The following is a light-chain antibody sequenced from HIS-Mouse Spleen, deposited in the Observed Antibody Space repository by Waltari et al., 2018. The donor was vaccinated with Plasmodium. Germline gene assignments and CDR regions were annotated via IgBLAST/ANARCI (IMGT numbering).Light chain of an antibody. CDR2: QDS. CDR1: KLGDQY. J-gene: IGLJ2*01. CDR3: QAWDSSTVV. V-gene: IGLV3-1*01. Sequence: SYELPQPPSVSVSPGQTASITCSGDKLGDQYTCWYQQKPGQSPVLGIYQDSKRPSGIPERVSGSNSGNTATLTISGTQAMDEADYYCQAWDSSTVVFGGGTKLTVL.